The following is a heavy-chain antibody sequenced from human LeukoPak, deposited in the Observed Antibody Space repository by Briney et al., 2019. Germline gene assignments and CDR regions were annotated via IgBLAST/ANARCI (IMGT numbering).Heavy chain of an antibody. J-gene: IGHJ4*02. CDR2: ISRDGDSK. V-gene: IGHV3-43*02. CDR1: GFTFDDYA. Sequence: GGSLRLSCAASGFTFDDYAMHWVRQAPGKGLEWVSLISRDGDSKYYADSVKGRFAISRDNSKNSLYLQMDSLRTEDTAFYYCAKGLHITIIYWGQGTLVTVSS. D-gene: IGHD3-22*01. CDR3: AKGLHITIIY.